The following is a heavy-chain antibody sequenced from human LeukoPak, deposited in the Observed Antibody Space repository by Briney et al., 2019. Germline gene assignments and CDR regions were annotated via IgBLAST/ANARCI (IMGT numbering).Heavy chain of an antibody. J-gene: IGHJ3*02. D-gene: IGHD6-13*01. V-gene: IGHV3-33*01. CDR2: IWNDGSNE. CDR3: ARDKGSSWSDALDI. Sequence: PGGSLRLSCAASGFTFSHFGMHWVRQAPGKGLEWVAVIWNDGSNEYYADSVKGRFTISRDNSKNTVSLQMNSLRDEDAAVYYCARDKGSSWSDALDIWGQGTMVTVSS. CDR1: GFTFSHFG.